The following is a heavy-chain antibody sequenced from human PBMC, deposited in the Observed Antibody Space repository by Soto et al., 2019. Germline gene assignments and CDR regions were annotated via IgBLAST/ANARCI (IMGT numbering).Heavy chain of an antibody. V-gene: IGHV3-74*01. CDR2: MSGDGKTI. Sequence: PGGSLRLSCAASGFTFSNHFMHWVRQVPGEGLVWVSRMSGDGKTISYADSVKGRFTISRDNAKNTLYLQMNSLRVEDTAVYYCARTYVPGIAGFDPWGQGTLVTVSS. J-gene: IGHJ5*02. D-gene: IGHD1-1*01. CDR1: GFTFSNHF. CDR3: ARTYVPGIAGFDP.